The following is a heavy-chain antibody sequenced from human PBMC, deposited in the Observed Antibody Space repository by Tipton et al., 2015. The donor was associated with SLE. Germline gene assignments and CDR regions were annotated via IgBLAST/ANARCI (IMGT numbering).Heavy chain of an antibody. CDR2: IIAIFGTA. J-gene: IGHJ6*02. CDR3: ARGQEDYIWGNYRYYYYVMDV. Sequence: QSGAEVKKPGSSVKVSCKASGGTFSSYAFSWVRQAPGQGLEWMGGIIAIFGTADYAQKFQGRVTITTDESTSTAYMELSSLRYEDTAVYYCARGQEDYIWGNYRYYYYVMDVWGQGTTVTVSS. CDR1: GGTFSSYA. D-gene: IGHD3-16*02. V-gene: IGHV1-69*05.